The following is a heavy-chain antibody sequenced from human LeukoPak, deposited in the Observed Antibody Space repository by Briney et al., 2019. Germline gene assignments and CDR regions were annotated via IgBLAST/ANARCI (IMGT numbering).Heavy chain of an antibody. CDR1: GYTFNFYY. D-gene: IGHD3-10*01. V-gene: IGHV1-46*02. CDR3: ARDRHGSGTYNYYGMDV. CDR2: INPSGGST. J-gene: IGHJ6*02. Sequence: GASVKVSCKASGYTFNFYYVHWVRQAPGQGLEWMGIINPSGGSTTYAQKFQGRVTITRDTSTNTVYMEVSSLRSEDTAVYYCARDRHGSGTYNYYGMDVWGQGTTVTVSS.